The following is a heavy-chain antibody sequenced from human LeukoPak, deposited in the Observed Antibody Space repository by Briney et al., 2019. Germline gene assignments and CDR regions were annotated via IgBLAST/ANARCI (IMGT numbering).Heavy chain of an antibody. CDR1: GGTSSSYA. V-gene: IGHV1-69*04. CDR3: ATSSQNYYGSGSSIFDY. Sequence: SVKVSCKASGGTSSSYAISWVRQAPGQGLEWMGRIIPTLGIANYAQKFQGRVTITADKSTSTAYMELSSLRSEDTAVYYCATSSQNYYGSGSSIFDYWGQGTLVTVSS. D-gene: IGHD3-10*01. CDR2: IIPTLGIA. J-gene: IGHJ4*02.